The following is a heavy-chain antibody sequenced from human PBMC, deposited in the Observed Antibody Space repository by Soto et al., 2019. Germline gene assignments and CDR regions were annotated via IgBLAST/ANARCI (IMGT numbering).Heavy chain of an antibody. CDR1: GFTFSSYG. V-gene: IGHV3-33*01. CDR3: ARDPGAYCGGDCYSPADY. D-gene: IGHD2-21*02. Sequence: QVQLVESGGGVVQPGRSLRLSCAASGFTFSSYGMHWVRQAPGKGLEWVAVIWYDGSNKYYADSVKGRFTISRDNSKNTLYLQMNSLRAEDTAVYYCARDPGAYCGGDCYSPADYWGQGTLVTVSS. CDR2: IWYDGSNK. J-gene: IGHJ4*02.